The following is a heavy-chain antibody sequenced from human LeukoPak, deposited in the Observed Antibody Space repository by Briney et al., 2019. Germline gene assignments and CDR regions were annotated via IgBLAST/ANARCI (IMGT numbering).Heavy chain of an antibody. D-gene: IGHD3-10*01. CDR1: GGSFSGYY. V-gene: IGHV4-34*01. Sequence: SETLSLTCAVYGGSFSGYYWSWIRQPPGKGLEWIGEINHSGSTNYNPSLKSRVTISVDTSKNQFSLKLSSVTAADAAVYYCARVRGSGSYYNGNFDYWGQGTLVTVSS. CDR3: ARVRGSGSYYNGNFDY. J-gene: IGHJ4*02. CDR2: INHSGST.